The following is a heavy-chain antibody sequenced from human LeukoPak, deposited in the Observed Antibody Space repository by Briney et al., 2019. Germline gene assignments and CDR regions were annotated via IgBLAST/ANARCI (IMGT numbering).Heavy chain of an antibody. CDR3: ARESNRVPEYCLDP. CDR2: IYYSGST. D-gene: IGHD1-14*01. CDR1: GGSISSGGYY. J-gene: IGHJ5*02. Sequence: SQTLSLTCTVSGGSISSGGYYWSWIRQHPGKGLEWIGYIYYSGSTYYNPSLKSRVTISVDTSKNQFSLKLSSVTAADTAVYYCARESNRVPEYCLDPWGQGTLVTVSS. V-gene: IGHV4-31*03.